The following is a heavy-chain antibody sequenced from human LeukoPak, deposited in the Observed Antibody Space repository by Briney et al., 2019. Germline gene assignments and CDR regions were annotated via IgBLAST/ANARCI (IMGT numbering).Heavy chain of an antibody. D-gene: IGHD3-22*01. CDR1: GFTFSSYG. V-gene: IGHV3-33*06. CDR2: IWYDGSNK. J-gene: IGHJ3*02. Sequence: PGGSLRLSCAASGFTFSSYGMHWVRQAPGKGLEWVAVIWYDGSNKYYADSVKGRFTISRDNSKNTLYLQMNSLRAEDTAVYYCAKGGYYESSGPRAFDIWGQGTMVTVSS. CDR3: AKGGYYESSGPRAFDI.